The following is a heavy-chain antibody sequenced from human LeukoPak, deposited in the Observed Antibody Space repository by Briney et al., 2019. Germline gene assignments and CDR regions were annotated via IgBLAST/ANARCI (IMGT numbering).Heavy chain of an antibody. J-gene: IGHJ4*02. CDR1: GYTFTDYS. V-gene: IGHV1-2*02. D-gene: IGHD2-8*01. CDR2: ISPNSGAT. Sequence: ASVKVSCKASGYTFTDYSMHWVRQAPGQGLEWMGWISPNSGATNYAQNFQGRVTMTRDTSISTAYMELSRLGPDDTAVYYCATSRVRLYYFDLWGQGTLVPVSS. CDR3: ATSRVRLYYFDL.